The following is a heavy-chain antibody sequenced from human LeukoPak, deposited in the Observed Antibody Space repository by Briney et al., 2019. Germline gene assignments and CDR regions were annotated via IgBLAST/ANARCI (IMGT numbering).Heavy chain of an antibody. D-gene: IGHD3-22*01. V-gene: IGHV3-21*01. CDR3: ARKDYCDSSEVFDY. CDR1: GFTFSSYS. Sequence: GGSLRLSCAASGFTFSSYSMNWVRQAPGKGLEWVSSISSSSSYIYYADSVRGRFTISRDNAKNSLYLQMNSLRAEDTAVYYCARKDYCDSSEVFDYWGQGTLVTVSS. CDR2: ISSSSSYI. J-gene: IGHJ4*02.